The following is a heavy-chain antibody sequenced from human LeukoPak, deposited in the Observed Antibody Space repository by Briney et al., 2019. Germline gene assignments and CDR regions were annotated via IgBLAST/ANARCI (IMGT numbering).Heavy chain of an antibody. CDR1: GFTFSSYA. J-gene: IGHJ5*02. V-gene: IGHV3-43*02. CDR3: ARDWPPNWFDP. Sequence: GGSLRLSCAASGFTFSSYAMHWVRQAPGKGLEWVSLISGDGGSTYYADSVKGRFTISRDNTKNSLYLQVNSLRAEDTAVYYCARDWPPNWFDPWGQGTLVTVSS. CDR2: ISGDGGST.